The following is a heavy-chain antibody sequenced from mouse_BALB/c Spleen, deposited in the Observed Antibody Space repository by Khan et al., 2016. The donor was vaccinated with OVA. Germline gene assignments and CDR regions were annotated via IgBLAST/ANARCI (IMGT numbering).Heavy chain of an antibody. Sequence: QVQLQQSGAELAKPGASVKMSCKASGYTFTSYWMHWIKQRPGQGLEWIGYINPTSGYTDYNQKFKDKATLTADKSSRTAYMQLSSLTSDDSAVYYWARDRMDYWGQGTALTVSS. CDR1: GYTFTSYW. CDR2: INPTSGYT. J-gene: IGHJ2*01. V-gene: IGHV1-7*01. CDR3: ARDRMDY.